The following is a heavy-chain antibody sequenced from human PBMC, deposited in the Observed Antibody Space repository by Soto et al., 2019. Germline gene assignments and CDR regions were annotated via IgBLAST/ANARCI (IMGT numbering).Heavy chain of an antibody. CDR3: AKDRGLVIFYFDY. J-gene: IGHJ4*02. D-gene: IGHD3-9*01. Sequence: GGSLRLSCAASGFTFSSYGMHWVRQAPGKGLEWVAVISYDGSNKYYADSVRGRFTISRDNSKNTLYLQMNSLRAEDTAVYYCAKDRGLVIFYFDYWGQGTLVTVSS. CDR1: GFTFSSYG. V-gene: IGHV3-30*18. CDR2: ISYDGSNK.